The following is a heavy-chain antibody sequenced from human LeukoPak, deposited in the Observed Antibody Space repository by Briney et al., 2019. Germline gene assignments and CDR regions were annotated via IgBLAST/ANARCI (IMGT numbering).Heavy chain of an antibody. CDR2: ISSSSSYI. CDR3: ARAGYGSSWLEGNWFDP. Sequence: PGGSLRLSCAASGFTFSSYSMNWVRQAPGKGLEWVSSISSSSSYIYYADSVKGRFTISRDNAKNSLYLQMNSLRAEDTAVYYCARAGYGSSWLEGNWFDPWGQGTLVTVSS. D-gene: IGHD6-13*01. V-gene: IGHV3-21*01. J-gene: IGHJ5*02. CDR1: GFTFSSYS.